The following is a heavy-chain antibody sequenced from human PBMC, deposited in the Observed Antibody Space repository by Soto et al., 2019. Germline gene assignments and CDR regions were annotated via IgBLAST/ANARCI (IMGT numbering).Heavy chain of an antibody. V-gene: IGHV4-34*01. CDR1: GGSFSGYY. CDR3: ARGVIAAAEMGNFDY. CDR2: IYYSGST. J-gene: IGHJ4*02. D-gene: IGHD6-13*01. Sequence: SETLSRTCAVYGGSFSGYYWSWIRQPPGKGLEWIGSIYYSGSTYYNPSLKSRVTISVDTSKNQFSLKLSSVTAADTAVYYCARGVIAAAEMGNFDYWGQGTLVTVSS.